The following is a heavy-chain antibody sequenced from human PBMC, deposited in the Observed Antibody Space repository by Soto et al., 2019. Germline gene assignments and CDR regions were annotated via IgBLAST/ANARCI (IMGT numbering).Heavy chain of an antibody. Sequence: SETLSLTCAVYGGSFSGYYWSWIRQPPGKGLEWIGEINHSGSTNYNPSLKSRVTISVDTSKNQFSLKLSSVTAADTAVYYCARDRSGRSPGSGWRNNWFDPWGQGTLVTVSS. J-gene: IGHJ5*02. CDR3: ARDRSGRSPGSGWRNNWFDP. V-gene: IGHV4-34*01. CDR2: INHSGST. D-gene: IGHD6-19*01. CDR1: GGSFSGYY.